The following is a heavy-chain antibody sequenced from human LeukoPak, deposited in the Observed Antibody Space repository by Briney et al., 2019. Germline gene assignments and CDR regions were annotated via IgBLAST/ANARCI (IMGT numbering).Heavy chain of an antibody. D-gene: IGHD3-9*01. Sequence: ASVKVSCKASGYTFTVYYIHWVRQAPGQGLEWMGWINPNSGGTNYAQKFQGRVTMTRDTSISTAYMELSRLRSDDTAVYYCARSPADILTGDYFDYWGQGTLVTVSS. CDR3: ARSPADILTGDYFDY. CDR1: GYTFTVYY. V-gene: IGHV1-2*02. CDR2: INPNSGGT. J-gene: IGHJ4*02.